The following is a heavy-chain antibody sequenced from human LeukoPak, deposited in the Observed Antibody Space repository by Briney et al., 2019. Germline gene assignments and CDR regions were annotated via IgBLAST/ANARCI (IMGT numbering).Heavy chain of an antibody. J-gene: IGHJ6*03. CDR2: INHSGST. CDR3: AGSSSGDYYYYMDV. V-gene: IGHV4-34*08. CDR1: GFTFSSYA. Sequence: GSLRLSCAASGFTFSSYAMSWIRQPPGKGLEWIGEINHSGSTNYNPSLKSRVTISVDTSKNQFSLKLSSVTAADTAVYYCAGSSSGDYYYYMDVWGKGTTVTVSS. D-gene: IGHD6-25*01.